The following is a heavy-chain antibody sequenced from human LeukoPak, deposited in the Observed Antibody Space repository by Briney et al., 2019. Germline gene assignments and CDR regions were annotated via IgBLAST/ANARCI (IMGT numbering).Heavy chain of an antibody. CDR1: GFTFSTHA. J-gene: IGHJ4*02. Sequence: GGSLRLSCAASGFTFSTHAMHWVRQAPGKGLEWVAFIWYDGSIKYYADSVRGRFTISRDNSKNTLYLQMDSLRAEDTAVYYCAKDGVGGHDYWGQGTLVTVSS. D-gene: IGHD3-3*01. CDR3: AKDGVGGHDY. V-gene: IGHV3-30*02. CDR2: IWYDGSIK.